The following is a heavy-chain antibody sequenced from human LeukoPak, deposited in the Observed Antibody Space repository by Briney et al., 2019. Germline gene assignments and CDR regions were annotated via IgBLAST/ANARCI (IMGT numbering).Heavy chain of an antibody. CDR1: GGSISSYY. CDR2: IYYSGST. J-gene: IGHJ5*02. D-gene: IGHD3-22*01. Sequence: SETLSLTCTVSGGSISSYYWSWIRQPPGKGLEWIGYIYYSGSTNYNPSLKSRVTISVDTSKNQFSLKLGSVTAADTAVYYCARAATVRSMIVVARRGRWFDPWGQGTLVTVSS. V-gene: IGHV4-59*01. CDR3: ARAATVRSMIVVARRGRWFDP.